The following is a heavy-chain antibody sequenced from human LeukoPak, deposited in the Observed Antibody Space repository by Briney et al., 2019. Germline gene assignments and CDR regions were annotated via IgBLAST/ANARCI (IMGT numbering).Heavy chain of an antibody. CDR2: IIPIFGTA. Sequence: SVKVSCKASGGTFSSYAISWVRQAPGQGLEWMGGIIPIFGTANYAQKFQGRVTITTDESTSTAYMELSSLRSEDTAVYYCARGWGDFWSGYSTRYYYMDVWGKGTTVTVSS. CDR3: ARGWGDFWSGYSTRYYYMDV. J-gene: IGHJ6*03. V-gene: IGHV1-69*05. CDR1: GGTFSSYA. D-gene: IGHD3-3*01.